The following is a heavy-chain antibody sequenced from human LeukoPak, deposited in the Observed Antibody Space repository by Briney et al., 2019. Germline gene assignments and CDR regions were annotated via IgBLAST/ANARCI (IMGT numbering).Heavy chain of an antibody. J-gene: IGHJ4*02. D-gene: IGHD2-15*01. CDR2: INWNGGST. CDR3: AKIDAALFAFFDY. CDR1: GFTFDDYG. V-gene: IGHV3-20*04. Sequence: GGSLRLSCAASGFTFDDYGMSWVRQAPGKGLEWVSGINWNGGSTGYADSVKGRFTISRDNSKNTLYLQMNSLRAEDTAVYYCAKIDAALFAFFDYWGQGTLVTVSS.